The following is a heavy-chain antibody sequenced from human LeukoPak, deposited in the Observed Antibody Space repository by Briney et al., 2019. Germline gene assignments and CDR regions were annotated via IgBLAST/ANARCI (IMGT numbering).Heavy chain of an antibody. CDR1: GGSISSSSYY. CDR3: ARHRVGDHYFDY. V-gene: IGHV4-39*01. D-gene: IGHD2-21*02. Sequence: PSETLSLTCTVSGGSISSSSYYWGWLRQPPGKGLAWIGSIYYSGSTYNNPSLKSRVTISVDTSKNQFYLKLSSVTAADTAAYYCARHRVGDHYFDYWGQGALVTVSS. J-gene: IGHJ4*02. CDR2: IYYSGST.